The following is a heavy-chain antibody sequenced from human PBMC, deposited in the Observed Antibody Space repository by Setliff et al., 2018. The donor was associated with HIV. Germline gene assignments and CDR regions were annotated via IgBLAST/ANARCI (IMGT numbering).Heavy chain of an antibody. J-gene: IGHJ3*01. D-gene: IGHD3-9*01. CDR2: ISGGGGGT. CDR3: AKGTNYDILTGYHAFDV. CDR1: GLTFSNYA. Sequence: GGSLRLSCVASGLTFSNYAMSWVRQAPGKGLEWVSGISGGGGGTYYADSVKGRFTISRDNSKNALFLEMNSLRADDTAVYYCAKGTNYDILTGYHAFDVWGQGTMVTVSS. V-gene: IGHV3-23*01.